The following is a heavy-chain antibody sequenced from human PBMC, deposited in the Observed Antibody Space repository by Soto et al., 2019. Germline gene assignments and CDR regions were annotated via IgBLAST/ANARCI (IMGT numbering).Heavy chain of an antibody. CDR1: GFTFSSQP. D-gene: IGHD4-17*01. CDR2: IAESGGGA. Sequence: PGGSLRLSCAASGFTFSSQPMSGVRQAPGKGLEWVAAIAESGGGAAYVGSVEGRFTIARDNSKNTLYLQMNSLRAEDTAVYYCANFKTVARAFDIWGQGTMVTVSS. V-gene: IGHV3-23*01. CDR3: ANFKTVARAFDI. J-gene: IGHJ3*02.